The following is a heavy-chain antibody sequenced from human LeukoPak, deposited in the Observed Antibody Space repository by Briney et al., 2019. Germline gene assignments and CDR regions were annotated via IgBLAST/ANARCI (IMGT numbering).Heavy chain of an antibody. Sequence: GSLRLSCAASGFTFSSYSMNWVRQAPGKRLEWVSYISTGSGTISYADSVKGRFTISRDNAKNPLYLQMNSLRAEDTAVYYCATTQKGGWGQGTLVTVSS. CDR2: ISTGSGTI. D-gene: IGHD3-16*01. CDR3: ATTQKGG. CDR1: GFTFSSYS. V-gene: IGHV3-48*04. J-gene: IGHJ4*02.